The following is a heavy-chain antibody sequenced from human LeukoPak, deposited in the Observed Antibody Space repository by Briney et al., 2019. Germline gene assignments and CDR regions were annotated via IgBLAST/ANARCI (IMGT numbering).Heavy chain of an antibody. CDR3: ARDGIAARLGNWFDP. Sequence: GGSLRLSCAASGFTFSSYAMSWVRQAPGKGLEWVSSISSSSSYIYYADSVKGRFTISRDNAKNSLYLQMNSLRAEDTAVYYCARDGIAARLGNWFDPWGQGTLVTVSS. J-gene: IGHJ5*02. V-gene: IGHV3-21*01. D-gene: IGHD6-6*01. CDR2: ISSSSSYI. CDR1: GFTFSSYA.